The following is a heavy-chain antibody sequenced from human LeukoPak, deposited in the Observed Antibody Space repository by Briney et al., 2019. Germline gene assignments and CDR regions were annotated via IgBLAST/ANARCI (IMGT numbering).Heavy chain of an antibody. Sequence: PSETLSLTCTVSGGSISSYYWGWIRQPPGKGLEWIGYIYYSGITKYNPSLKSRVTISVDTSKNQFSLKLTSVTAADTAVYYCAGDYGNYEGTFDIWGQGRMVTVSS. CDR3: AGDYGNYEGTFDI. V-gene: IGHV4-59*12. D-gene: IGHD4-11*01. J-gene: IGHJ3*02. CDR1: GGSISSYY. CDR2: IYYSGIT.